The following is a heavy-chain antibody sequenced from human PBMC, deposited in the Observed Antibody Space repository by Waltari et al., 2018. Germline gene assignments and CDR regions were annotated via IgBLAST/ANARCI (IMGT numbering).Heavy chain of an antibody. D-gene: IGHD3-10*01. CDR1: GGSISSSSYY. V-gene: IGHV4-39*01. CDR2: IYYSGST. CDR3: ARHFGVRGGDWFDP. J-gene: IGHJ5*02. Sequence: QLQLQESGPGLVKPSETLSLTCTVSGGSISSSSYYWGWIRQPPGKGLEWIGSIYYSGSTYYNPSLKSRVTISVDTSKNQFSLKLSSVTAADTAVYYCARHFGVRGGDWFDPWGQGTLVTVSS.